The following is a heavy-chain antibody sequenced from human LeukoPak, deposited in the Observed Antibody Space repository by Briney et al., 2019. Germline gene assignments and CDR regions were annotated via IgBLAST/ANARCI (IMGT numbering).Heavy chain of an antibody. V-gene: IGHV3-30*03. CDR2: ISYDGSNK. Sequence: GGSLRLSCAASGFTFSSYGMHWVRQAPGKGLEWVAVISYDGSNKYYADSVKGRFTISRDNSKNTLYLQMNSLRAEDTAVYYCAGHTVTRVHWGQGTLVTVSS. J-gene: IGHJ4*02. CDR3: AGHTVTRVH. D-gene: IGHD4-17*01. CDR1: GFTFSSYG.